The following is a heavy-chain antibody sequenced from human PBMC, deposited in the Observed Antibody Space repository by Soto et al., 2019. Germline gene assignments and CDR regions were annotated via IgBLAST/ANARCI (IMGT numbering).Heavy chain of an antibody. D-gene: IGHD3-16*01. CDR3: ASGGAGSGPFTWELPDH. Sequence: QMQLVQSGAEVKKTGSSVTVSCKALGNTFTYRYLHWVRQAPGQALEWMGWITPFSGDVHYAQRVKERVTITRDRSINTAYMQMSSLRSEDTAMYFCASGGAGSGPFTWELPDHWGQGTLVTVSS. CDR2: ITPFSGDV. V-gene: IGHV1-45*02. J-gene: IGHJ4*02. CDR1: GNTFTYRY.